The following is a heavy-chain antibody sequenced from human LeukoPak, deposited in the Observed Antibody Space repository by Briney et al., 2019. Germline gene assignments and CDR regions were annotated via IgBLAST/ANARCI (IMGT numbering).Heavy chain of an antibody. CDR3: AKDHDAIWEYYFDY. Sequence: GGSLRLSCAASGFTFSSYAMSRVRQAPGKGLEWVSAISGSGGSTYYADSVKGRFTISRDNSKNTLYLQMNSLRAEDTAVYYCAKDHDAIWEYYFDYWGQGTLVTVSS. J-gene: IGHJ4*02. CDR2: ISGSGGST. D-gene: IGHD3-16*01. V-gene: IGHV3-23*01. CDR1: GFTFSSYA.